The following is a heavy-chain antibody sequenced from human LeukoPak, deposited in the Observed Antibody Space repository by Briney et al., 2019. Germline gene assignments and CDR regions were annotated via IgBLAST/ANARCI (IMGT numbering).Heavy chain of an antibody. CDR2: MNPNSCNT. Sequence: GASVKVSCKASGYTFTSYEIYWVRQATGQGLEWMGWMNPNSCNTEYAQKFQGRATMNRNTSKSTAYMELSSLRSEDTAVYYCARGSVRDGYNYWFDPWGQGTLVTVSS. V-gene: IGHV1-8*01. D-gene: IGHD5-24*01. CDR3: ARGSVRDGYNYWFDP. CDR1: GYTFTSYE. J-gene: IGHJ5*02.